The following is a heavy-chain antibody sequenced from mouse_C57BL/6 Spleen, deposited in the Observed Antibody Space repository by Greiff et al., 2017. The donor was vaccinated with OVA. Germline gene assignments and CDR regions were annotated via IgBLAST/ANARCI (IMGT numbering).Heavy chain of an antibody. D-gene: IGHD2-2*01. CDR1: GFNIKDDY. Sequence: VQLQQSGAELVRPGASVKLSCTASGFNIKDDYMHWVKQRPEQGLEWIGWIDPENGDTEYASKFQGKATITADTSSNQAYLQLSSLTSEDTAVYYCTPIYYGYDGFAYWGQGTLVTVSA. J-gene: IGHJ3*01. CDR3: TPIYYGYDGFAY. V-gene: IGHV14-4*01. CDR2: IDPENGDT.